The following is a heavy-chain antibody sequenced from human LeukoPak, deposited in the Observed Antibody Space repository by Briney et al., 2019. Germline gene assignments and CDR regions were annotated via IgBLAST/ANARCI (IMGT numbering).Heavy chain of an antibody. CDR1: GFIFSDHY. Sequence: TGGSLRLSCAASGFIFSDHYMSWIRQAPGKGLEWISYITNSGNTMYYADSVKGRFTISGDNAKKSLYLQMNSLRDADTAVYYCARGTGPLFDPWGQGTLVTVSS. CDR3: ARGTGPLFDP. CDR2: ITNSGNTM. V-gene: IGHV3-11*01. D-gene: IGHD1-14*01. J-gene: IGHJ5*02.